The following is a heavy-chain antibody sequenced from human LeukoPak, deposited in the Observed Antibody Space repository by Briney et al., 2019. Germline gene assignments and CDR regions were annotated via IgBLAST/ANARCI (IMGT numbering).Heavy chain of an antibody. D-gene: IGHD3-22*01. V-gene: IGHV5-51*01. CDR1: GYSFTSYW. CDR3: ARLSPSYDSSGLPFDY. J-gene: IGHJ4*02. CDR2: IYPGDSDT. Sequence: GESLKTSCKGSGYSFTSYWIGWVRQMPGKGLEWMGIIYPGDSDTRYSPSFQGQVTISADKSISTAYLQWSSLKASDTAMYYCARLSPSYDSSGLPFDYWGQGTLVTVSS.